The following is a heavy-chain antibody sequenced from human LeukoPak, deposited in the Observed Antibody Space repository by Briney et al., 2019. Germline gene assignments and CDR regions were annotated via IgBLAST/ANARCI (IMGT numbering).Heavy chain of an antibody. Sequence: PSETLSLTCTVSGGSISSFYWSWLRQPPGKGLEWIGYIYDSGTTNYDPSLKSRVTVSVDTSKNQFSLYLSSVTAADTAVYYCARDSTVIRGPRGWYFDYWGQGTLVTVSS. CDR1: GGSISSFY. J-gene: IGHJ4*02. CDR3: ARDSTVIRGPRGWYFDY. V-gene: IGHV4-59*01. CDR2: IYDSGTT. D-gene: IGHD3-10*01.